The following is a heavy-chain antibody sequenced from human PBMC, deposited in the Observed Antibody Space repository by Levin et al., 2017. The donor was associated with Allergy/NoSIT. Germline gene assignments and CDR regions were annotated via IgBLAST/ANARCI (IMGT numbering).Heavy chain of an antibody. D-gene: IGHD3-16*01. J-gene: IGHJ4*02. CDR1: GFTFSGSA. V-gene: IGHV3-73*01. Sequence: AGESLKISCAASGFTFSGSAMHWVRQASGKGLEWVGRIRSKANSYGTAYAASVKGRFTISRDDSKNTAYLQMNSLKTEDTAVYYCTRPPLADGSGAYDFDLWGQGTLVTVSS. CDR3: TRPPLADGSGAYDFDL. CDR2: IRSKANSYGT.